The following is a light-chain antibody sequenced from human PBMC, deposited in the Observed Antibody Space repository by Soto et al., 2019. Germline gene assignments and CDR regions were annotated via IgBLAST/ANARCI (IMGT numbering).Light chain of an antibody. V-gene: IGKV3-11*01. CDR1: QSVSSY. CDR2: DAS. CDR3: QQRGSWPPAIP. J-gene: IGKJ5*01. Sequence: EIVLTQSPGTLSLSPGERATLSCRASQSVSSYLAWYQQRPGQAPRLLIYDASIRATGIPARFSGGGSGTDFTLTISSLEPEDFAVYYCQQRGSWPPAIPFGQGTRLEIK.